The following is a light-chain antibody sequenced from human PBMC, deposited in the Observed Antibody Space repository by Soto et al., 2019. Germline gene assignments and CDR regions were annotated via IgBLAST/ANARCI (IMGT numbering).Light chain of an antibody. V-gene: IGKV3-20*01. CDR2: GAS. CDR3: QQYGSSSPWT. J-gene: IGKJ1*01. CDR1: QSVSSSY. Sequence: EIVLTQSPGTLSLSPGERATLSCRASQSVSSSYLAWYQQKPGQAPRLLIYGASSRATGIPDRFSGSGSGTDFTITISRLEPADYAVNYCQQYGSSSPWTFGQGTKVEIK.